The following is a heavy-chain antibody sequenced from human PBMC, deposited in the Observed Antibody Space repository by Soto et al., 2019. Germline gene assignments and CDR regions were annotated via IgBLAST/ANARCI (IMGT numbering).Heavy chain of an antibody. CDR3: ARGRYCLTGRCFPNWLDS. CDR2: IYKSATT. V-gene: IGHV4-30-4*01. CDR1: GDSISNLDYF. Sequence: KPSETLSLTCSVSGDSISNLDYFWAWIRQPPGQSLEYIGYIYKSATTYYNPSFESRVAISVDTSKSQFSLNVTSVTAADTAVYFCARGRYCLTGRCFPNWLDSWGQGALVTVYS. J-gene: IGHJ5*01. D-gene: IGHD7-27*01.